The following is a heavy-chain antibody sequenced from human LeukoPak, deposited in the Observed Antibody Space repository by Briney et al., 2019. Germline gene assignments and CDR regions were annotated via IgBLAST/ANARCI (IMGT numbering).Heavy chain of an antibody. CDR3: ARDRYGDYVDRFDY. CDR1: GFTFSSYG. J-gene: IGHJ4*02. Sequence: PGGSLRLSCAASGFTFSSYGMHWVRQAPGKGLEWVAVISYDGSNKYYADSVKGRFTISRDNSKNTLYLQMNSLRAEDTAVYYCARDRYGDYVDRFDYWGQGTLVTVSS. D-gene: IGHD4-17*01. CDR2: ISYDGSNK. V-gene: IGHV3-30*03.